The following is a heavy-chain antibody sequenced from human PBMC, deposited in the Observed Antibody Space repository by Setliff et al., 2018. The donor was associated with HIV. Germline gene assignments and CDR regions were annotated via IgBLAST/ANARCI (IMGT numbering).Heavy chain of an antibody. D-gene: IGHD2-2*03. J-gene: IGHJ6*02. CDR3: ARVDIVVVPAGPYYYYGMDV. V-gene: IGHV4-34*01. Sequence: SETLSLTCAVYGGSFSGYYWSWIRQPPGKGLEWIGEINHSGSTNYNPSLKSRVTISVDTSKNQFSLKLSSVTAADTAVYYCARVDIVVVPAGPYYYYGMDVWGQGTTVTVS. CDR2: INHSGST. CDR1: GGSFSGYY.